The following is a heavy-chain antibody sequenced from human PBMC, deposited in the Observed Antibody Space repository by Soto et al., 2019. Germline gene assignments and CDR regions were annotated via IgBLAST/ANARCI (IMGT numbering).Heavy chain of an antibody. J-gene: IGHJ6*02. D-gene: IGHD1-1*01. CDR2: IYHSGSA. Sequence: SETLSLTCAVSGYSISSGYYWGWIRQPPGKGLEWIGSIYHSGSAYSNPSLKSRVAISVDTSKNQISLNLTSVTAADTAVYYCVREWKQDYYYYGMDVWGQGTTVTVSS. CDR3: VREWKQDYYYYGMDV. V-gene: IGHV4-38-2*02. CDR1: GYSISSGYY.